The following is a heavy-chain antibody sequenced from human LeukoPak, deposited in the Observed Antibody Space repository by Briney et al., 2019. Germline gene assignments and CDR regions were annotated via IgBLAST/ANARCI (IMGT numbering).Heavy chain of an antibody. D-gene: IGHD3-10*01. CDR2: INLNSGGT. J-gene: IGHJ5*02. Sequence: ASVKVSCKASGYTFTGYYMHWVRQAPGQGLEWMGWINLNSGGTNYAQKFQGRVTMTRDTSISTAYMELSRLRSDDTAVYYCARGSKWFGELNNWFDPWGQGTLVTVSS. CDR1: GYTFTGYY. CDR3: ARGSKWFGELNNWFDP. V-gene: IGHV1-2*02.